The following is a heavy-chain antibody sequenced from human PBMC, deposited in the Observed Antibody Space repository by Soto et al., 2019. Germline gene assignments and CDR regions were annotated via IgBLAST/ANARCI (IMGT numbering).Heavy chain of an antibody. CDR3: ARVGGLLRFLEWLPPYYYYGMDV. Sequence: VSLRLSCAASGLTFSSYSMNWVRQAPGKGLEWVSSISSSSSYIYYADSVKGRFTISRDNAKNSLYLQMNSLRAEDTAVYYCARVGGLLRFLEWLPPYYYYGMDVWGQGTTVTVSS. V-gene: IGHV3-21*01. D-gene: IGHD3-3*01. CDR1: GLTFSSYS. CDR2: ISSSSSYI. J-gene: IGHJ6*02.